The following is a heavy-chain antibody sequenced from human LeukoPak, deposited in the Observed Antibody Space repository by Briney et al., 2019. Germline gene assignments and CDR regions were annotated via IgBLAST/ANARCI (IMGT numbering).Heavy chain of an antibody. CDR2: IRNDGGSR. J-gene: IGHJ4*02. D-gene: IGHD3-3*01. CDR3: AKDFWSTYDAY. V-gene: IGHV3-30*02. CDR1: GFTFSDFG. Sequence: PGRSLRLSCAASGFTFSDFGMHWVRQAPGKGLEWVAYIRNDGGSRMYADSVKGRFTISRDDSKNTLSLQMNSLRAEDTALYYCAKDFWSTYDAYWGQGTVVTVSS.